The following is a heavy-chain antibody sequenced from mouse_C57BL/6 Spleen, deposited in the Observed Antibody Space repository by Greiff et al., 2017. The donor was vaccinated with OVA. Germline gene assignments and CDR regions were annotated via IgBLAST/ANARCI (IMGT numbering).Heavy chain of an antibody. V-gene: IGHV1-55*01. CDR2: IYPGSGST. CDR1: GYTFTSYW. CDR3: ARHGSRSIYFGD. J-gene: IGHJ2*01. D-gene: IGHD1-1*01. Sequence: QVQLQQPGAELVKPGASVKMSCTASGYTFTSYWITWVKQRPGQGLEWIGDIYPGSGSTNYNEKFKSKATLSVDTSSSTAYMQLSSLTSEDSAVYYCARHGSRSIYFGDWGQSATLSVSS.